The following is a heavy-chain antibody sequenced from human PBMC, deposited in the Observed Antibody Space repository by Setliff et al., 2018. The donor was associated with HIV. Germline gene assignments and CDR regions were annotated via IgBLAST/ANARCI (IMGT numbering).Heavy chain of an antibody. CDR1: GGSVGSGSYY. D-gene: IGHD6-19*01. Sequence: PSETLSLTCTVSGGSVGSGSYYWSWIRQSPGKGLEWIGYIYYSGITTYNPSLKSRVTISIDTSKNQFSLKVNSVTAADTAVYYCARLRPSVADRSYFDHWGQGTLVTVSS. J-gene: IGHJ4*02. CDR3: ARLRPSVADRSYFDH. V-gene: IGHV4-61*01. CDR2: IYYSGIT.